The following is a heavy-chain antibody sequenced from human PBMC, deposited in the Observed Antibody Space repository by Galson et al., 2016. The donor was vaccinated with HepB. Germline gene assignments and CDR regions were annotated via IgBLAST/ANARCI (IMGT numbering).Heavy chain of an antibody. CDR2: ITEDGRTT. D-gene: IGHD2-2*03. J-gene: IGHJ4*02. CDR3: AMDFSGREDY. V-gene: IGHV3-74*01. CDR1: GFTFSRYW. Sequence: SLRLSCAATGFTFSRYWMHWVRQAPGKGLVWVSRITEDGRTTNYADSVKGRFTISRDNARNTLYLQMDSLRAEDTALYYCAMDFSGREDYWGQGTLVTVSS.